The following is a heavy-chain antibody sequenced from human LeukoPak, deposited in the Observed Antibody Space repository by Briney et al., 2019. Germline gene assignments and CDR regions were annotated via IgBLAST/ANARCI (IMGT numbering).Heavy chain of an antibody. V-gene: IGHV3-48*01. Sequence: GGSLRLSCAASGFTFSSYSMNWVRQAPGKGLEWVSYISSSSSTIYYADSVKGRFTISRDNAKSTLSLQMNSLRAEDTAIYYCATYRQVLLPFESWGQGTLVTVSS. J-gene: IGHJ4*02. CDR2: ISSSSSTI. CDR3: ATYRQVLLPFES. CDR1: GFTFSSYS. D-gene: IGHD2-8*02.